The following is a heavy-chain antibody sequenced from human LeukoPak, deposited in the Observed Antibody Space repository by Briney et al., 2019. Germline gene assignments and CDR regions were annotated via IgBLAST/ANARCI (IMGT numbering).Heavy chain of an antibody. Sequence: SETLSLTCTVSGGSISSGSYYWSWIRQPAGKGLEWIGRFYTSGSTNYNPSLKSRVTISVDTSKNQFSLKLSSVTAADTAVYYCARRTSSWGQGTLVTVSS. CDR1: GGSISSGSYY. J-gene: IGHJ5*02. V-gene: IGHV4-61*02. CDR2: FYTSGST. CDR3: ARRTSS.